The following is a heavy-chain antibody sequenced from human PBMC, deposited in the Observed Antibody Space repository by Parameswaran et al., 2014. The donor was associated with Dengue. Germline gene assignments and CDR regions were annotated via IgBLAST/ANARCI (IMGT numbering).Heavy chain of an antibody. CDR3: AGRQLAHYYYGMDA. V-gene: IGHV4-59*01. J-gene: IGHJ6*02. D-gene: IGHD6-13*01. Sequence: VRQAPGKGLEWIGYIYYSGSTNYNPSLKSRVTISVDTSKNQFSLKLSSVTAADTAVYYCAGRQLAHYYYGMDAWGQGTTVTSP. CDR2: IYYSGST.